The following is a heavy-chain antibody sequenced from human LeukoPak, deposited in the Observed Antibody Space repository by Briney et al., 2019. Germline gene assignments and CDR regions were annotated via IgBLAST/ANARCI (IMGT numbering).Heavy chain of an antibody. Sequence: SETLSLTCTVSGGSISSYYWSWIRQPAGKGLEWIGRIYTSGSTNYNPSLKSRVTMSVDTSKNQFSLKLSSVTAADTAVYYCARTLWRSGSGYYGAYYFDYWGQGTLVTVSS. CDR2: IYTSGST. D-gene: IGHD3-22*01. V-gene: IGHV4-4*07. J-gene: IGHJ4*02. CDR3: ARTLWRSGSGYYGAYYFDY. CDR1: GGSISSYY.